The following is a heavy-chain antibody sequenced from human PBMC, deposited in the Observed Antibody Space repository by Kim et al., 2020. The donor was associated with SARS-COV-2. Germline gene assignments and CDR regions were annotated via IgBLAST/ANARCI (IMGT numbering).Heavy chain of an antibody. CDR2: SEK. D-gene: IGHD3-10*01. V-gene: IGHV3-7*01. Sequence: SEKNNVDSVKGRFTISRDNAKNSVELQMNSLRGDDTGIYYCARNYGGESPYWGQGTLVTVSS. J-gene: IGHJ4*02. CDR3: ARNYGGESPY.